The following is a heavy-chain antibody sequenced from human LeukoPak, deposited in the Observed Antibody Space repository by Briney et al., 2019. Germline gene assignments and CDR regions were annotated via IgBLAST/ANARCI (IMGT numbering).Heavy chain of an antibody. D-gene: IGHD3-9*01. CDR3: ARGRYPDAFDI. CDR1: GGSLNSYY. Sequence: PSETLSLTCAVSGGSLNSYYRSWIRQSPGKGLEWIGEVNHRGNTNYNPSLKGRVTMSVDTSKNQLSLKLTSVTAADTAVYYCARGRYPDAFDIWGQGTMVTVFS. J-gene: IGHJ3*02. V-gene: IGHV4-34*01. CDR2: VNHRGNT.